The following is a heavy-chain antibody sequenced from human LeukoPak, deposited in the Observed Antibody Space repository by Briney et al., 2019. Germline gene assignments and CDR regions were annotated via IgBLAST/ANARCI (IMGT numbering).Heavy chain of an antibody. J-gene: IGHJ4*02. Sequence: NPGGSLRLSCAASGFTFSDYYMSWIRQAPGKGLEWVSYISSSGSTIYYADSVKGRFTISRDNAKNSLYLQMNSLRAEDTAVYYCARERAVNGWTSAHFDNWGQGTLVTVSS. CDR2: ISSSGSTI. V-gene: IGHV3-11*01. CDR3: ARERAVNGWTSAHFDN. CDR1: GFTFSDYY. D-gene: IGHD6-19*01.